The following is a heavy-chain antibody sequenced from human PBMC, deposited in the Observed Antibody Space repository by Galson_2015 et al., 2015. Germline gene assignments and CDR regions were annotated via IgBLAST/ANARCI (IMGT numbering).Heavy chain of an antibody. J-gene: IGHJ4*02. Sequence: PALVKPTQPLTLTCTFSGFSLSTSGVAVGWIRQPPGKALEWLALIYWDDDKRYRPSLKSRLTITKDTSKNQVVLRMTNMDPVDTATYYCAHTRAGGPVEIDYWGQGTLVTVSS. V-gene: IGHV2-5*02. CDR3: AHTRAGGPVEIDY. D-gene: IGHD3-10*01. CDR2: IYWDDDK. CDR1: GFSLSTSGVA.